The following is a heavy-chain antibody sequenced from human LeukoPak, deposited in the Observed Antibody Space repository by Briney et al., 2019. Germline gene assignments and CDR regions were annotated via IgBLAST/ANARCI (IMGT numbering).Heavy chain of an antibody. CDR2: MYYSGSA. Sequence: SETLSLTCTVSGGSLSSYYWSWIRQPPGKGLDRIGYMYYSGSANYNPSLKSRVTISVDTSKNQFSLKMSSVTAADTAVYYCARGYDSSGPARFGVLDYWGQGTLVTVSS. D-gene: IGHD3-22*01. V-gene: IGHV4-59*01. CDR1: GGSLSSYY. CDR3: ARGYDSSGPARFGVLDY. J-gene: IGHJ4*02.